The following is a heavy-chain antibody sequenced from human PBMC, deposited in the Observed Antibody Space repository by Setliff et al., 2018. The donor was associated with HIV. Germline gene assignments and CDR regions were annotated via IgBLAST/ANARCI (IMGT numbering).Heavy chain of an antibody. Sequence: SETLSLTCTVSGGSIRSISYYWGWIRQPPGKGLEWIGNIYYSGSTYYNPSLKSRVTISVDTSKNQFSLKLSSVTAADTAVFYCARGSQWELLPYFDYWGQGTQVTVSS. CDR2: IYYSGST. CDR1: GGSIRSISYY. D-gene: IGHD1-26*01. J-gene: IGHJ4*02. V-gene: IGHV4-39*07. CDR3: ARGSQWELLPYFDY.